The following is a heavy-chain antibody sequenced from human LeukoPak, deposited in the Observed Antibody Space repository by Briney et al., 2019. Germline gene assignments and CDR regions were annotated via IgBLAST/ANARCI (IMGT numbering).Heavy chain of an antibody. Sequence: GGSLRLSCAASGFSFISYEMNWVRQAPGKGLEWVSYISSSSTTIYYADSVKGRFTISRDNAKNSLYLQMNSLRAEDTAVYYCAKDFSLLWFGELSSTLDYWGQGTLVTVSS. J-gene: IGHJ4*02. CDR1: GFSFISYE. V-gene: IGHV3-48*03. CDR3: AKDFSLLWFGELSSTLDY. CDR2: ISSSSTTI. D-gene: IGHD3-10*01.